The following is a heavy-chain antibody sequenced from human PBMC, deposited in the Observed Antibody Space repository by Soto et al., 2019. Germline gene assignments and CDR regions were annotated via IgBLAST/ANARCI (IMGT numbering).Heavy chain of an antibody. CDR1: GGTISSYA. V-gene: IGHV1-69*13. CDR2: IIPIFGTA. CDR3: ARADLYYGSGSLNLLKDYYYGMDV. J-gene: IGHJ6*02. Sequence: SLNGSWKTSGGTISSYAISWVRKDNGQGLEWMGGIIPIFGTANYAQKFQGRVTITADESTSTAYMELSSLRSEDTAVYYCARADLYYGSGSLNLLKDYYYGMDVWGQGTTVTVSS. D-gene: IGHD3-10*01.